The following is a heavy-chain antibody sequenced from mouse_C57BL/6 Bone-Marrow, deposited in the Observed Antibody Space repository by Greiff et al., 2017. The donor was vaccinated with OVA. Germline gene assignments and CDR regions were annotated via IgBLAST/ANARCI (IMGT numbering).Heavy chain of an antibody. CDR3: ARRKPEGDDVHLYYFYC. Sequence: EVHVKQSGPGLVKPGASVKISCTASGYSFTDYTMNWVKQSKGKSLEWIGVINRNYGTTSYNQKVKGKATLTVDQSTSTAYMQLNRLTSEDTAVYYCARRKPEGDDVHLYYFYCQGKATTLSVAT. CDR1: GYSFTDYT. CDR2: INRNYGTT. J-gene: IGHJ2*01. V-gene: IGHV1-39*01.